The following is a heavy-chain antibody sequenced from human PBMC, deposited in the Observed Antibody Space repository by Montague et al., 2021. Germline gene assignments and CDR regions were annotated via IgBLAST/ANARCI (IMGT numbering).Heavy chain of an antibody. J-gene: IGHJ3*02. Sequence: SETLSLTCTVSGGSISSTSYYWGWIRQPPGTGLEWNGSIYYSGSTYYNPSLKSRVTISADTSKNQFSLRLRSVTAADTAVYYCARRMRFVVVTEHDAFDIWGQGTMVTVSS. V-gene: IGHV4-39*01. D-gene: IGHD2-21*02. CDR1: GGSISSTSYY. CDR2: IYYSGST. CDR3: ARRMRFVVVTEHDAFDI.